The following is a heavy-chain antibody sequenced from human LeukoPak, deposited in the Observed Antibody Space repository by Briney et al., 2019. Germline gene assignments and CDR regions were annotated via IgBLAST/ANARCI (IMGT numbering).Heavy chain of an antibody. CDR2: ISGSGGDT. D-gene: IGHD3-3*01. CDR3: AKSRADFWSSSDV. J-gene: IGHJ6*04. CDR1: GFTFSSYA. V-gene: IGHV3-23*01. Sequence: PGGSLRLSCAASGFTFSSYAVSWVRQAPGKGLEWVSAISGSGGDTYYADSVKGRFSISRDNSKNTLNLQMNSLRAEDTAVYYCAKSRADFWSSSDVWGKGTTVTVSS.